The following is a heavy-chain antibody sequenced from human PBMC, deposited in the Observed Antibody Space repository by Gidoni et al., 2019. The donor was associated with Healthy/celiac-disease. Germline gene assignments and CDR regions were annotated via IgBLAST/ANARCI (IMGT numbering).Heavy chain of an antibody. CDR1: GFTFSSYG. CDR3: ARDYSSGYYSDAFDI. CDR2: IWYDGSNK. V-gene: IGHV3-33*01. Sequence: QVQLVASGGGVVQPGRSLRLSCAASGFTFSSYGMHWVRQAPGKGLEWVAVIWYDGSNKYYADSVKGRFTISRDNSKNTLYLQMNSLRAEDTAVYYCARDYSSGYYSDAFDIWGQGTMVTVSS. J-gene: IGHJ3*02. D-gene: IGHD3-22*01.